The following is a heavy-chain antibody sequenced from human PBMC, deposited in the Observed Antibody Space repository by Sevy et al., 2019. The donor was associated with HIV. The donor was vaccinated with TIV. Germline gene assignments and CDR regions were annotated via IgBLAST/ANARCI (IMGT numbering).Heavy chain of an antibody. Sequence: SETLSLTCTVSGGSISSYYWSWIRQPAGKGLEWIGRIYTSGSTNYNPSLKSRVTMSVDTSKNPFSLKLSSVTAADTDVYYCAREMAIAAAVDYYYGMDVWGQGTTVTVSS. CDR2: IYTSGST. CDR1: GGSISSYY. V-gene: IGHV4-4*07. J-gene: IGHJ6*02. CDR3: AREMAIAAAVDYYYGMDV. D-gene: IGHD6-13*01.